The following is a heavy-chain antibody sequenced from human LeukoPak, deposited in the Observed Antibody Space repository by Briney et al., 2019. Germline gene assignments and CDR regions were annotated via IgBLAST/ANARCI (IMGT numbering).Heavy chain of an antibody. D-gene: IGHD2-2*01. J-gene: IGHJ6*03. CDR3: TRALGSSTTNRYMDV. CDR1: GFTVSSYW. Sequence: GGSLRLSCAASGFTVSSYWMHWVRQAPGKGLVWVSRINSDGTGTNYADSVRGRFTISRDNAKNTLYLQMNSLRAEDTAVYYCTRALGSSTTNRYMDVWGKGTTVTVSS. CDR2: INSDGTGT. V-gene: IGHV3-74*01.